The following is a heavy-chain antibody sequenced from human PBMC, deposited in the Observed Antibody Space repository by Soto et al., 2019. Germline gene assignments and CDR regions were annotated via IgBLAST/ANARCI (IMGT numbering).Heavy chain of an antibody. CDR3: ARTRLGYGDYEGDYYYGMDV. CDR2: IDWDDDK. Sequence: SGPTLVNPTQTLTLTCTFPGFSLSTSGMCVSWIRQPPGKALEWLALIDWDDDKYYSTSLKTRLTISKDTSKNQVVLTMTNMDPVDTATYYCARTRLGYGDYEGDYYYGMDVWGQGTTVTVSS. D-gene: IGHD4-17*01. J-gene: IGHJ6*02. V-gene: IGHV2-70*01. CDR1: GFSLSTSGMC.